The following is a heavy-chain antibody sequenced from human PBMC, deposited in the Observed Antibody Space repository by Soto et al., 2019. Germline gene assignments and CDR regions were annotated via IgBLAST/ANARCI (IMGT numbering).Heavy chain of an antibody. V-gene: IGHV4-34*01. CDR1: GGSFSGYY. J-gene: IGHJ2*01. D-gene: IGHD3-9*01. CDR2: INDRGSI. Sequence: QVQLQQWGAGPLRPLETLSLTCGVSGGSFSGYYWAWIRQSPGKGLEWIGGINDRGSINYNPSLKSRVSISVDTSKNHYSLKLRSVTAADTAVYYCARESHDIWTGPPWVWYFDLWGRGTLVTVSS. CDR3: ARESHDIWTGPPWVWYFDL.